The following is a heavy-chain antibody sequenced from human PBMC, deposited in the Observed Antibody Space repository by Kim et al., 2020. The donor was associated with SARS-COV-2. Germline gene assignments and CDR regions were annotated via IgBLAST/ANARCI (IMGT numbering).Heavy chain of an antibody. J-gene: IGHJ4*02. CDR2: INPNSGGT. Sequence: ASVKVSCKASGYSFTGYYMHWVRQAPGQGLEWMGWINPNSGGTNYAQKFQGRVTMTRDTSVNTAYMELTSLTSDDTAVYYCATSEESGKAYWGQGTLLTVSS. V-gene: IGHV1-2*02. CDR1: GYSFTGYY. CDR3: ATSEESGKAY. D-gene: IGHD3-3*01.